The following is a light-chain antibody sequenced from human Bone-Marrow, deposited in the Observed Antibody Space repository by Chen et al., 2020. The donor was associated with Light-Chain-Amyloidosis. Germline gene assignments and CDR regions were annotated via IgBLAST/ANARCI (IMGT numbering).Light chain of an antibody. CDR1: SGSIATNY. CDR3: QSYQGSSQGV. Sequence: NFMLTQPHSVSESPGKTVIISCTRSSGSIATNYVQWYQQRPGSSPPPVIYEDDQRPSGVPDRFSGSIDRSSNSASLTISGLTTEDEADYYCQSYQGSSQGVFGGGTKLTVL. V-gene: IGLV6-57*01. CDR2: EDD. J-gene: IGLJ3*02.